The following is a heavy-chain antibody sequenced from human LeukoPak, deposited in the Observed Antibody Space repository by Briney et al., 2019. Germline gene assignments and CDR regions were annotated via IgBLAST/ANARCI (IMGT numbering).Heavy chain of an antibody. Sequence: GGSLRLSCAASGFTFSNAWMSWVRQAPGKGLEWVGRIKSKTDGGTTEYAAPVKGRFTIPRDDSKNTLYLQMNSLKTEDTAVYYCTTPPYYDFSTGNVLDIWGQGTMVTVSS. J-gene: IGHJ3*02. CDR2: IKSKTDGGTT. D-gene: IGHD3/OR15-3a*01. V-gene: IGHV3-15*01. CDR3: TTPPYYDFSTGNVLDI. CDR1: GFTFSNAW.